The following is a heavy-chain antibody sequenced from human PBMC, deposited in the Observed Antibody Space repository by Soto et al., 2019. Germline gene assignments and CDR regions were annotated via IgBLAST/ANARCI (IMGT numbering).Heavy chain of an antibody. Sequence: GGSLRLSCAASGFTFSSYGMHWVRQAPGKGLEWVAVIWYDGSNKYYADSVKGRFTISRDNSKDTLYLQMNSLRAEDTAVYYCARGHNYYDSSGTDYWGQGTLVTVSS. V-gene: IGHV3-33*01. D-gene: IGHD3-22*01. CDR3: ARGHNYYDSSGTDY. J-gene: IGHJ4*02. CDR2: IWYDGSNK. CDR1: GFTFSSYG.